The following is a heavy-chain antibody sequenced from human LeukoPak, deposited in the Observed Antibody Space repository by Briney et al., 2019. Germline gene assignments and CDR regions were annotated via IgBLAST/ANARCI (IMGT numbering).Heavy chain of an antibody. CDR1: GFTFSSYA. Sequence: GGSLRHSCAASGFTFSSYAMSWVRQAPGKGLEWVSAISGSGGSTYYADSVKGRFTTSRDNSKNTLYLQMNSLRAEDTAVYYCAKDFEWELNYFDYWGQGTLVTVSS. CDR3: AKDFEWELNYFDY. D-gene: IGHD1-26*01. CDR2: ISGSGGST. J-gene: IGHJ4*02. V-gene: IGHV3-23*01.